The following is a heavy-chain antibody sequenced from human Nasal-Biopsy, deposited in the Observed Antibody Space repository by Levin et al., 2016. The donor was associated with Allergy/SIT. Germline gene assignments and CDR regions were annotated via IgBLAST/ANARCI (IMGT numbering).Heavy chain of an antibody. CDR1: GFSLTTRPVG. Sequence: SGPTLVKPTQTLALTCTFSGFSLTTRPVGVGWIRQPPGKALEWLAFIYWDDDKRYSPSLRSRLSITKDTAKNQVALIMTDMDPVDTATYYCAHRRALNGDWNGGYFDYWGQGALVTVSS. V-gene: IGHV2-5*02. CDR2: IYWDDDK. J-gene: IGHJ4*02. CDR3: AHRRALNGDWNGGYFDY. D-gene: IGHD1-1*01.